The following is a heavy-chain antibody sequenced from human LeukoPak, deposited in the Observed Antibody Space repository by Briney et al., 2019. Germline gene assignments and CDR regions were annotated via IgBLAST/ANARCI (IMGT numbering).Heavy chain of an antibody. CDR1: GGTFSSYA. Sequence: ASVKVSCKASGGTFSSYAISWVRRAPGQGLEWMGGIIPIFGTANYAQKFQGRVTITTDESTSTAYMELSSLRSEDTAVYYCAREPTYYDFWSAYGGAFDIWGQGTMVTVSS. CDR3: AREPTYYDFWSAYGGAFDI. J-gene: IGHJ3*02. V-gene: IGHV1-69*05. D-gene: IGHD3-3*01. CDR2: IIPIFGTA.